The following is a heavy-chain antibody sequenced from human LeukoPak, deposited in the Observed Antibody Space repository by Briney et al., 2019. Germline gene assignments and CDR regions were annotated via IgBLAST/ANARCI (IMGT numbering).Heavy chain of an antibody. CDR2: VSSDGGIK. Sequence: GGSLRLSCVVSGFTFTNYVVHWVRQAPGKGLEWVTLVSSDGGIKYYADSVKGRFSVSRDISKNTLYLQMNSLRVDDTAVYYCARDSETTPIHVLGYWGQGTLVTVSS. D-gene: IGHD2-15*01. CDR3: ARDSETTPIHVLGY. CDR1: GFTFTNYV. V-gene: IGHV3-30-3*01. J-gene: IGHJ4*02.